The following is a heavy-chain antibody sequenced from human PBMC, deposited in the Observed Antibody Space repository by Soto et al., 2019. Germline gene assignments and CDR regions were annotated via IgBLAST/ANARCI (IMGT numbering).Heavy chain of an antibody. J-gene: IGHJ3*02. D-gene: IGHD5-12*01. CDR1: GYSFTSYW. CDR2: IYPGDSDT. CDR3: ARQGARDIVATTPDGDAFDI. V-gene: IGHV5-51*01. Sequence: SLKISCKGSGYSFTSYWIGWVRQMPGKGLEWMGIIYPGDSDTRYSPSFQGQVTISADKSISTAYLQWSSLKASDTAMYYCARQGARDIVATTPDGDAFDIWGQGTMVTVSS.